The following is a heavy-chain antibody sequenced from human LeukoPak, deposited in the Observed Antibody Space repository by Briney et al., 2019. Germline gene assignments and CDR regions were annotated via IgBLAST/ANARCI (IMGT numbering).Heavy chain of an antibody. J-gene: IGHJ3*02. Sequence: GGSLRLSCAASGFTFSDYYMSWIRQAPGKGLEWVSYTSSSGSTIYYADSVKGRFTISRDNAKNSLYLQMNSLRAEDTAVYYCARVMGIVVVPAAVDAFDIWGQGTMVTVSS. CDR1: GFTFSDYY. D-gene: IGHD2-2*01. V-gene: IGHV3-11*01. CDR2: TSSSGSTI. CDR3: ARVMGIVVVPAAVDAFDI.